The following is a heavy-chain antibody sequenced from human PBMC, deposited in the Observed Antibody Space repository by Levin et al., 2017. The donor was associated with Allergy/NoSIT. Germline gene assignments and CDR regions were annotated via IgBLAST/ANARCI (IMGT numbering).Heavy chain of an antibody. V-gene: IGHV3-11*01. J-gene: IGHJ6*02. Sequence: GGSLRLSCAASGFTFSDYYMSWIRQAPGKGLEWVSYISSSGSTIYYADSVKGRFTISRDNAKNSLYLQMNSLRAEDTAVYYCAREGEIYCSSTSCAYYGMDVWGQGTTVTVSS. CDR3: AREGEIYCSSTSCAYYGMDV. CDR2: ISSSGSTI. D-gene: IGHD2-2*01. CDR1: GFTFSDYY.